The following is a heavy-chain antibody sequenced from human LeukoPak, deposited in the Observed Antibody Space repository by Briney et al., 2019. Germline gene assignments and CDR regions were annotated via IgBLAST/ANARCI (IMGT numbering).Heavy chain of an antibody. CDR3: AREEGNWNYGLASANWFDP. CDR2: ISSSSSYI. D-gene: IGHD1-7*01. J-gene: IGHJ5*02. CDR1: GFPSSSYS. V-gene: IGHV3-21*01. Sequence: GGSLRLSCAASGFPSSSYSMNWVRQAPGKGLGWFSSISSSSSYIYYAESVKGRFTISRDNAKNSLYLQMNSLRAEDTAVYYCAREEGNWNYGLASANWFDPWGQGTLVTVSS.